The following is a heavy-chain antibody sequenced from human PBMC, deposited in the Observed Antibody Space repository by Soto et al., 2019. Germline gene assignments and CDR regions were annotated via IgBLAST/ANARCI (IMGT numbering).Heavy chain of an antibody. J-gene: IGHJ4*02. CDR1: GGSFSGYY. D-gene: IGHD3-3*01. V-gene: IGHV4-34*01. Sequence: LSLTCAVYGGSFSGYYWSWIRQPPGKGLEWIGEINDSGITNYNPSLKSRVTISVDTSKNQFSLKLSSVTAADTAVYYCARGRNYYDFWSGYTPVDHWGQGTLVTVS. CDR3: ARGRNYYDFWSGYTPVDH. CDR2: INDSGIT.